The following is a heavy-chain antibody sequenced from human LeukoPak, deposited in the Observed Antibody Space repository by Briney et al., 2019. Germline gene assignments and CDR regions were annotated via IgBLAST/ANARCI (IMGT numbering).Heavy chain of an antibody. CDR1: GYTFTGYY. Sequence: ASVKVSCKASGYTFTGYYMHWVRQAPGQGLEWMGWINPDSGGTNYAQKFQGRVTMTRDTSISTAYMELSRLRSEDTAVYYCASVITAAGSPDFDNWFDPWGQGTLVTVSS. J-gene: IGHJ5*02. CDR2: INPDSGGT. CDR3: ASVITAAGSPDFDNWFDP. D-gene: IGHD6-13*01. V-gene: IGHV1-2*02.